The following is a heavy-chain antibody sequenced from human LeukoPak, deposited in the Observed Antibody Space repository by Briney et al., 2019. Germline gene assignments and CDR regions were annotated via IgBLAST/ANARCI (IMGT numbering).Heavy chain of an antibody. J-gene: IGHJ4*02. Sequence: GGSLRLSCAASGFTFSSYWMHWVRQAPGKGLVWVSRINSDGSSTNYADSVKGRFTISRDNAKNTLYLQTNSLRAEDTAVYYCARGDLKIFGVVIIDYWGQGTLVTVSS. CDR1: GFTFSSYW. V-gene: IGHV3-74*01. CDR3: ARGDLKIFGVVIIDY. D-gene: IGHD3-3*01. CDR2: INSDGSST.